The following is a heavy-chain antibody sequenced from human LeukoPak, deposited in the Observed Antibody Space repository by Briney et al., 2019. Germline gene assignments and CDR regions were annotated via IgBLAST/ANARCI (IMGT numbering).Heavy chain of an antibody. D-gene: IGHD2-15*01. CDR1: GLTFSSYA. V-gene: IGHV3-30*04. CDR3: ARDRPGALRYCSGGSCYGGIDY. J-gene: IGHJ4*02. CDR2: ISYDGSNK. Sequence: GRSLRLSCAASGLTFSSYAMHWVRQAPGKGLEWVAVISYDGSNKYYADSVKGRFTISRDNSKNTLYLQMNSLRAEDTAVYYCARDRPGALRYCSGGSCYGGIDYWGQGTLVTVSS.